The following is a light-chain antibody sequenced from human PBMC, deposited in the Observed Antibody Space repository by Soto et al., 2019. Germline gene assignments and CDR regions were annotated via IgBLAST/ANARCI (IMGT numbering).Light chain of an antibody. V-gene: IGKV1-39*01. Sequence: IQMTQSPSSLSASVGVRVTITCRASQSISSHLNWYQQKPGTAPKLLIYVASSLQSGVPSRFTGCGSGTDFTLTISSLQPEDFAIYYCQQSDSTPYTFGQGTKLEIK. CDR3: QQSDSTPYT. CDR2: VAS. CDR1: QSISSH. J-gene: IGKJ2*01.